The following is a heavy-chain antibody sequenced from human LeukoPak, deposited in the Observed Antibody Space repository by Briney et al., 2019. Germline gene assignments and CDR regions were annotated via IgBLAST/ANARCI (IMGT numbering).Heavy chain of an antibody. D-gene: IGHD2-2*01. J-gene: IGHJ2*01. CDR1: GGSISSGDYY. CDR3: ARLDIVVVPAAHYWYFDL. V-gene: IGHV4-30-4*08. CDR2: IYYSGST. Sequence: SQTLSLTCTVSGGSISSGDYYWSWIRQPPGKGLEWIGYIYYSGSTYYNPSLKSRVTISVDTSKNQFSLKLSSVTAADTAVYYCARLDIVVVPAAHYWYFDLWGRGTLVTVSS.